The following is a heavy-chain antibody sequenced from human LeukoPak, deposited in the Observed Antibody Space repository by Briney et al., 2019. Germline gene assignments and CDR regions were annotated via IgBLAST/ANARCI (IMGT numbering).Heavy chain of an antibody. V-gene: IGHV3-23*01. CDR3: AKGTRGGPLSDLDY. CDR1: GFTFSSYA. D-gene: IGHD1-1*01. CDR2: ISGSGGST. Sequence: PGGSLRLSCAASGFTFSSYAMSWVRQAPGKGLEWVSAISGSGGSTYYADSVKGRFTISRDNSKNTLYLQMNSLRAEDTAVYYCAKGTRGGPLSDLDYWGQGTLVTVSS. J-gene: IGHJ4*02.